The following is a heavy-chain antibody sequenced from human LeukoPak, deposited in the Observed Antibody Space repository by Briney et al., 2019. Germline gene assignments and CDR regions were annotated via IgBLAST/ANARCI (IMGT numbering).Heavy chain of an antibody. Sequence: PSETLSLTCAVYGGSFSGYYWSWIRLPPGKGLEWIGEINHSGSTNYNPSLKSRVTISVDTSKNQFSLKLSSVTAADTAVYYCATPGGYSSNWFDPWGQGTLVTVSS. CDR2: INHSGST. D-gene: IGHD5-18*01. CDR1: GGSFSGYY. V-gene: IGHV4-34*01. J-gene: IGHJ5*02. CDR3: ATPGGYSSNWFDP.